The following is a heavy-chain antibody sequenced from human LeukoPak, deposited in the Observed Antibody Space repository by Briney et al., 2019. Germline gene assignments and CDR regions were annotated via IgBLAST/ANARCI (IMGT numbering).Heavy chain of an antibody. CDR1: GFTFSSYA. J-gene: IGHJ4*02. Sequence: GGSLRLSCAASGFTFSSYAMGWVRQAPGKGLEWIASISGRGGSTDYADSLKGRFTISRDNSRNTLYLQMKTLSAEATSLYYCAKGAVGATLSPGGAIDYWGQGTLVTVSS. V-gene: IGHV3-23*01. D-gene: IGHD1-26*01. CDR3: AKGAVGATLSPGGAIDY. CDR2: ISGRGGST.